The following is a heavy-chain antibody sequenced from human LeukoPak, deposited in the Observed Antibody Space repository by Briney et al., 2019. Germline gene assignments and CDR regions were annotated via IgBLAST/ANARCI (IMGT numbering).Heavy chain of an antibody. CDR1: GGSISSYY. CDR2: IYYSGST. CDR3: ARGPPTYYYDMHFDY. D-gene: IGHD3-22*01. Sequence: PSETLSLTCTVSGGSISSYYWSWIRQPPGKGLEWIGYIYYSGSTNYNPSLKSRVTISVDTSKNQFSLKLSSVTAADTAVYYCARGPPTYYYDMHFDYWGQGTLVTVSS. J-gene: IGHJ4*02. V-gene: IGHV4-59*08.